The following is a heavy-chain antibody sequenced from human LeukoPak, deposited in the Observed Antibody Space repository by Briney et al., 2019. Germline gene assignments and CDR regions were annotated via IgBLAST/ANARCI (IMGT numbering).Heavy chain of an antibody. V-gene: IGHV4-59*02. D-gene: IGHD2-21*02. Sequence: SETLSLTCTVSGGSVSSYYWSWTRQPPGKGLEWIGYIYYSGSTNYSPSLKSRVTISVDTSKNQFSLKLSSVTAADTAVYYCARLYCGGDCAVDSWGQGTLVTVSS. J-gene: IGHJ4*02. CDR1: GGSVSSYY. CDR3: ARLYCGGDCAVDS. CDR2: IYYSGST.